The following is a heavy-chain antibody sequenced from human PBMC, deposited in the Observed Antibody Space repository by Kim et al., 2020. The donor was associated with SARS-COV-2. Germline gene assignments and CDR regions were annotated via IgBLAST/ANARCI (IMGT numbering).Heavy chain of an antibody. V-gene: IGHV4-31*03. J-gene: IGHJ5*02. CDR2: IYYSGST. D-gene: IGHD6-19*01. CDR1: GGSISSGGYY. CDR3: ARAPGQWLAGGDYWFDP. Sequence: SETLSLTCTVSGGSISSGGYYWSWIRQHPGKGLEWIGYIYYSGSTYYNPPLKSRVTISVDTSKNQFSLKLSSVTAADTAVYYCARAPGQWLAGGDYWFDPWGQGTLVTVSS.